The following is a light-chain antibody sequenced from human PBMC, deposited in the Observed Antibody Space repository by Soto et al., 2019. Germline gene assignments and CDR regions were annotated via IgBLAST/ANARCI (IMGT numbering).Light chain of an antibody. V-gene: IGKV1-5*03. J-gene: IGKJ1*01. CDR2: KPS. Sequence: DIQMTQSPSTLSASVGDRVTITCQASQSISTWLAWYQQEPGKAPKLLIHKPSSLQSGVPSRFSCGGSATDITLTISSLHPDDFATYYCQQYNSYSPTFGQGSRVEIK. CDR3: QQYNSYSPT. CDR1: QSISTW.